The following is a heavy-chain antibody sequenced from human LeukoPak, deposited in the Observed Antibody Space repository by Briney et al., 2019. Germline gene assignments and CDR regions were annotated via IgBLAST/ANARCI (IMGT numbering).Heavy chain of an antibody. D-gene: IGHD2-2*01. V-gene: IGHV4-59*08. CDR3: ARPYCSSTSCYEFDP. Sequence: SETLSLTCTVSGGSISTYYWSWIRQPPGKGLEWVWYIYYSGSTNYNPSLKSRVTISVDTSKNQCSLKLSSVTAADTAVYYCARPYCSSTSCYEFDPWGQGTLVTISS. CDR1: GGSISTYY. J-gene: IGHJ5*02. CDR2: IYYSGST.